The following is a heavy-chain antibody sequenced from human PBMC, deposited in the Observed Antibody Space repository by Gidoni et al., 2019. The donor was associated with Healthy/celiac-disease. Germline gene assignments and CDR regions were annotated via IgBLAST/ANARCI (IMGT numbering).Heavy chain of an antibody. D-gene: IGHD2-8*01. CDR2: INPNSGGT. J-gene: IGHJ4*02. Sequence: QVQLVRSGEEGKKPGASVKVSCKAAGYNFTGYYMHWVRQAPGQGLEWMGWINPNSGGTNYAQKFQCRVTMTRDTSISTAYMELSRLRSDDTAVYYCARDRGGTPPGVLMVLWGQGTLVTVSS. CDR1: GYNFTGYY. V-gene: IGHV1-2*02. CDR3: ARDRGGTPPGVLMVL.